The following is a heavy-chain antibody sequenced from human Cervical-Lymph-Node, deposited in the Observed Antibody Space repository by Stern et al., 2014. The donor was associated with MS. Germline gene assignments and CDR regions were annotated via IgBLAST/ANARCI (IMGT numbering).Heavy chain of an antibody. CDR1: GFTSSSYG. J-gene: IGHJ6*02. CDR2: IRRSGSNK. V-gene: IGHV3-21*01. Sequence: QLVESGGGLLKPGGSLRLSCAASGFTSSSYGMHWVRQAPGKGLEWVSSIRRSGSNKYYADSVKGRLTISRDNAKNSLYLQMNSLRAEDTGIYYCARHCSSSSCYRYYGMDVWGQGTTVTVSS. CDR3: ARHCSSSSCYRYYGMDV. D-gene: IGHD2-2*01.